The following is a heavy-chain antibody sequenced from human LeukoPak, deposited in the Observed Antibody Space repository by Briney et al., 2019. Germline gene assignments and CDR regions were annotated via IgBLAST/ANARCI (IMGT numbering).Heavy chain of an antibody. CDR2: IIPILGIA. D-gene: IGHD5-12*01. CDR1: GGTFSSYA. J-gene: IGHJ4*02. V-gene: IGHV1-69*04. CDR3: ASVTLSAYDGDY. Sequence: GSSVKVSCKASGGTFSSYAISWVRQAPGQGLEWMGRIIPILGIANYAQKFQGRVTITADKSTSTAYMELSSLRSEDTAVYYCASVTLSAYDGDYRGQGTLVTVSS.